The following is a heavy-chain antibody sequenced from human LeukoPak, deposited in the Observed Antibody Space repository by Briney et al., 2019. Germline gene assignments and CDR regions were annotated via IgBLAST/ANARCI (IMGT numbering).Heavy chain of an antibody. V-gene: IGHV3-11*06. CDR3: ARGVIGFGEFLDY. CDR1: GFTFSDYY. CDR2: ISSSSYT. Sequence: GGSLRLSCAASGFTFSDYYMSWIRQAPGKGLEWVSYISSSSYTNYADSVKGRFTISRDNAKDSLYLQMNSLRAEDTAVYYCARGVIGFGEFLDYWGQGTLVTVSS. J-gene: IGHJ4*02. D-gene: IGHD3-10*01.